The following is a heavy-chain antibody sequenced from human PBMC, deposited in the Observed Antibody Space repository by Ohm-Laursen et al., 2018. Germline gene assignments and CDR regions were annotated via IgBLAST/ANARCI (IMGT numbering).Heavy chain of an antibody. CDR3: ARAEGYSSLDFDY. J-gene: IGHJ4*02. V-gene: IGHV4-31*02. Sequence: SETLSLTWTVSGGSISSGGYYWSWIRQHPGKGLEWIGYIYYSGSTYYNPSLKSRVTISVDTSKNQFSLKLSSVTAADTAVYYCARAEGYSSLDFDYWGQGTLVTVSS. CDR1: GGSISSGGYY. D-gene: IGHD6-13*01. CDR2: IYYSGST.